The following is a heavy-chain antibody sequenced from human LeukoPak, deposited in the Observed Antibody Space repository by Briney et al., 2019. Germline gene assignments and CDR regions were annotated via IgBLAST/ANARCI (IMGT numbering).Heavy chain of an antibody. CDR2: ITSAGET. Sequence: GGSLRLSCAASGFTFSSYAMSWVCQAPGKGLEWVSSITSAGETKYADSVKVRFATSRDPSKNTLFLHLSNLRVEDTALYFCTRDQGRDYAPIGSATHAFWGQGTLVAVSS. CDR1: GFTFSSYA. D-gene: IGHD4/OR15-4a*01. CDR3: TRDQGRDYAPIGSATHAF. J-gene: IGHJ4*02. V-gene: IGHV3-23*01.